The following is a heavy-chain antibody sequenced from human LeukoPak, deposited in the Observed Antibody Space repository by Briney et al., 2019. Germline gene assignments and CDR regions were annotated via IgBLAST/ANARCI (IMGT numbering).Heavy chain of an antibody. V-gene: IGHV4-34*01. CDR1: GGSFSGYY. CDR2: INHSGST. CDR3: ARSCSGGSCYSNAFDI. Sequence: SETLSLTCAVYGGSFSGYYWSWIRQPPGKGREWIGEINHSGSTNYNPSLKSRVTISVDTPKNQFSLKLSSVTAADTAVYYCARSCSGGSCYSNAFDIWGQGTMVTVSS. J-gene: IGHJ3*02. D-gene: IGHD2-15*01.